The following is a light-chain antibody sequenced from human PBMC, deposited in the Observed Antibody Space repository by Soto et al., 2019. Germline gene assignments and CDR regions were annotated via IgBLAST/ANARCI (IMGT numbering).Light chain of an antibody. CDR1: QSVDSH. CDR3: QQYNNWPIT. J-gene: IGKJ5*01. V-gene: IGKV3-15*01. Sequence: EIVVTQALISVPLSPGERATLSCRAGQSVDSHLVWYQQKPGQAPRLLFYDASTRATGIPARFSGSGSGTEFTLTIICLQSEDFAVYYCQQYNNWPITFGQGTRLEIK. CDR2: DAS.